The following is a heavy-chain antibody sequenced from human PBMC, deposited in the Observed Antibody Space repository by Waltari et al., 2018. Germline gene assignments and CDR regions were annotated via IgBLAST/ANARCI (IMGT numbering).Heavy chain of an antibody. CDR2: IYYSGST. J-gene: IGHJ4*02. CDR1: GGSISSSSYY. V-gene: IGHV4-39*01. D-gene: IGHD7-27*01. Sequence: QLQLQESGPGLVKPSETLSLTCTVSGGSISSSSYYWGWIRQPPGKGLEWIGSIYYSGSTYYNPSLKSRVTISVDTSKNQFSLKLSSVTAADTAVYYCARGTGPGRTLDYWGQGTLVTVSS. CDR3: ARGTGPGRTLDY.